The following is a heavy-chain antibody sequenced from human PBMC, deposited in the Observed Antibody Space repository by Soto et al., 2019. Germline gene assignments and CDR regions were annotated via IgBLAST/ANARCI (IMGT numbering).Heavy chain of an antibody. CDR2: FDPEDGET. Sequence: ASVKVSCKVSGYTLTELSMHWVRQAPGKGLEWMGGFDPEDGETIYAQKFQGRVTMTEDTSTDTAYMELSSLRSEDTAVYYCATLYCSGGSCYYVFDYWGQGTLVTVSS. CDR1: GYTLTELS. CDR3: ATLYCSGGSCYYVFDY. J-gene: IGHJ4*02. D-gene: IGHD2-15*01. V-gene: IGHV1-24*01.